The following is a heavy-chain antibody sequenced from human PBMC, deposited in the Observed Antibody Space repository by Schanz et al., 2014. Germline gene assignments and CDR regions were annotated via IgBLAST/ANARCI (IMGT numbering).Heavy chain of an antibody. J-gene: IGHJ5*01. Sequence: VQLVESGGGVVQPGRSLRLSCAASGFTFSTHAMHWVRQAPGKGLEWVALVSSDGNTDNYTDSVKGRFTISRDNSKNTVHHQMNSLRSEDTAVYYAAKQHVVLGVSCLIWFDSWGQGTLVTVSS. V-gene: IGHV3-30*18. CDR1: GFTFSTHA. CDR2: VSSDGNTD. D-gene: IGHD3-10*01. CDR3: AKQHVVLGVSCLIWFDS.